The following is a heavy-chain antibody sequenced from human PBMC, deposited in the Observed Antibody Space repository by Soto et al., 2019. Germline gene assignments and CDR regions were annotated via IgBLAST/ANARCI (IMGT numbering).Heavy chain of an antibody. Sequence: GASVKVSCKASGGTFSSYTISWVRQAPGQGLEWMGRIIPILGIANYAQKFQGRVTITADKSTSTAYMELSSLRSEDTAVYYCARETGPLEWLSIFDYWGQGTLVTVSS. V-gene: IGHV1-69*04. D-gene: IGHD3-3*01. CDR3: ARETGPLEWLSIFDY. J-gene: IGHJ4*02. CDR1: GGTFSSYT. CDR2: IIPILGIA.